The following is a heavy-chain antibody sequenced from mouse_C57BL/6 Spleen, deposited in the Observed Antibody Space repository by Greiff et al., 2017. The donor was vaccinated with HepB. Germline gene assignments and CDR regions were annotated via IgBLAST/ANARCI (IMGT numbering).Heavy chain of an antibody. CDR2: IYPGSGST. Sequence: QVQLQQPGAELVKPGASVKMSCKASGYTFTSYWITWVKQRPGQGLEWIGDIYPGSGSTNYNEKFKSKATLTVDTTSSTAYMQLSSLTSEDSAVYYWARWYYGSSYDWYFDVWGTGTTVTVSS. V-gene: IGHV1-55*01. D-gene: IGHD1-1*01. CDR1: GYTFTSYW. CDR3: ARWYYGSSYDWYFDV. J-gene: IGHJ1*03.